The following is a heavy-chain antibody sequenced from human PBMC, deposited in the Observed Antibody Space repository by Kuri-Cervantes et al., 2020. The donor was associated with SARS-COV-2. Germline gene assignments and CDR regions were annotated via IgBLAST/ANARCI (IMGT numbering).Heavy chain of an antibody. V-gene: IGHV4-4*07. CDR2: IYTSGST. D-gene: IGHD6-19*01. Sequence: GSLRLSCTVSGGSISSYYWSWIRQPPGKGLEWIGRIYTSGSTNYNPSLKSRVTMSVDTSKNQFSLKLSSVTAADTAVYYCARDPRIAVAGWEYYYYYYGMDVWGQGTTVTVSS. J-gene: IGHJ6*02. CDR3: ARDPRIAVAGWEYYYYYYGMDV. CDR1: GGSISSYY.